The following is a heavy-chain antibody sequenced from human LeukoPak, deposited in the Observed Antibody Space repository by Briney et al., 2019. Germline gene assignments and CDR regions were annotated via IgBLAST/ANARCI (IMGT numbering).Heavy chain of an antibody. J-gene: IGHJ4*02. CDR3: FPGDYTYFDY. Sequence: PGGSLRLSCAASGFTFSGSAMHWVRQASGKGLEWVGRIRSKANSYATAYAASVKGRFTISRDDSKNTAYLQMNSLKTEDTAVYYCFPGDYTYFDYWGLGTLVTVSS. V-gene: IGHV3-73*01. CDR2: IRSKANSYAT. D-gene: IGHD4-17*01. CDR1: GFTFSGSA.